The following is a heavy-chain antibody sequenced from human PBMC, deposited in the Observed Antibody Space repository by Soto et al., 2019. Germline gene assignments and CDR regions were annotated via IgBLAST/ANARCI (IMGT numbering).Heavy chain of an antibody. D-gene: IGHD2-2*01. CDR3: AREDSIIIPAVPDF. Sequence: PGGSLRLSCAVSGFYFNNYGINWVRQPPGKGLEWVSSVSKSDYTYYSDSVKGRFTISRDNAKNSVSLQMNSLRAEDTAVYYCAREDSIIIPAVPDFWGQGTLVTVSS. CDR2: VSKSDYT. CDR1: GFYFNNYG. J-gene: IGHJ4*02. V-gene: IGHV3-21*01.